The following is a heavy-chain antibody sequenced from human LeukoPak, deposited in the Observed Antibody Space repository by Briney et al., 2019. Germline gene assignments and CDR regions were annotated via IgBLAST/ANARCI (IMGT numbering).Heavy chain of an antibody. J-gene: IGHJ4*02. CDR3: ARVEEYSSSWYGGRYYFDY. V-gene: IGHV4-4*02. CDR1: GGSISSSNW. D-gene: IGHD6-13*01. Sequence: PSDTLSLTCGVSGGSISSSNWWSWVRQPPGKGLDWIGEIYHSGSTNYNPSLKSRVTISVDKSKNQFSLKLSSVTAADTAVYYCARVEEYSSSWYGGRYYFDYWGQGTLVTVSS. CDR2: IYHSGST.